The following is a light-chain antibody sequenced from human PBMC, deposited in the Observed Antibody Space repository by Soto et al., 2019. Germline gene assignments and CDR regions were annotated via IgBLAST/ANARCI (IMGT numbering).Light chain of an antibody. Sequence: DIQMAQFPSSLSASVGDRVTITCRASQTINSYLNWYQQKPGKAPKLLIYAASSLQSGVPSRFSGSGSGTDFTLTISRLQPEDFAVYYCQQYGSSPPITFGQGTRLEIK. CDR1: QTINSY. V-gene: IGKV1-39*01. CDR2: AAS. J-gene: IGKJ5*01. CDR3: QQYGSSPPIT.